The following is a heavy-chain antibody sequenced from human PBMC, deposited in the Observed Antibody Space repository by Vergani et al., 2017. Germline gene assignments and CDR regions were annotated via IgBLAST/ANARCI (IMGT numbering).Heavy chain of an antibody. CDR1: GGSISSYYW. D-gene: IGHD1-26*01. CDR3: ARMDYSGSYVRYDY. Sequence: QESGPGLVKPSETLSLTCTVSGGSISSYYWSWIRQPPGKGLEWLAHIFSNDEKSYSTSLKSRLTISKDTSKSQVVLTMTNMDPVDTATYYCARMDYSGSYVRYDYWGQGTLVTVSS. CDR2: IFSNDEK. J-gene: IGHJ4*02. V-gene: IGHV2-26*01.